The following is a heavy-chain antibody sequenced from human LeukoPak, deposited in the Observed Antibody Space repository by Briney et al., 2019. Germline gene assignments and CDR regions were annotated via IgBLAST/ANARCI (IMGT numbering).Heavy chain of an antibody. D-gene: IGHD3-22*01. CDR2: INPSGGST. CDR3: ATVTYYYDSSGYQFDY. V-gene: IGHV1-46*01. Sequence: VASVKVSCKASGYTFTSYYMHWVRQAPGQGLEWMGIINPSGGSTSYAQKFQGRVTMTEDTSTDTAYMELSSLRSEDTAVYYCATVTYYYDSSGYQFDYWGQGTLVTVSS. CDR1: GYTFTSYY. J-gene: IGHJ4*02.